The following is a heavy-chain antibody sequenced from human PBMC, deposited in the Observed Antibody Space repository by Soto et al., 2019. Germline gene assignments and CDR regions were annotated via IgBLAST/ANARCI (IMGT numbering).Heavy chain of an antibody. J-gene: IGHJ6*02. CDR1: GGSFSGYS. D-gene: IGHD3-3*01. CDR2: INHSGTT. Sequence: SETLSLTCAVYGGSFSGYSWTWLRQPPGKGLEWIGEINHSGTTDYNPALKSRVTMSADTSKNQFSLRMTSVTAAYTAVYYCARARFDYWSHIYYGLDVWGQGTTVTVSS. CDR3: ARARFDYWSHIYYGLDV. V-gene: IGHV4-34*01.